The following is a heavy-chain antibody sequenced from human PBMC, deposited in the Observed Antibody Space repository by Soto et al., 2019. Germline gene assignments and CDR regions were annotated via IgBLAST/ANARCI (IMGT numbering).Heavy chain of an antibody. D-gene: IGHD2-8*02. V-gene: IGHV3-30*18. CDR3: AKGLVGYVFGVQDSHYGMDV. CDR1: GFTFSGYG. CDR2: ISYDGSNK. Sequence: QVQLVESGGGGVQPGTSVRLSCAASGFTFSGYGMHWVRQAPGKGLEWVAAISYDGSNKHYADSVKGRFTISRDNSKNTLALQMSGLRGEDTAVYHCAKGLVGYVFGVQDSHYGMDVWGQGATVIVSS. J-gene: IGHJ6*01.